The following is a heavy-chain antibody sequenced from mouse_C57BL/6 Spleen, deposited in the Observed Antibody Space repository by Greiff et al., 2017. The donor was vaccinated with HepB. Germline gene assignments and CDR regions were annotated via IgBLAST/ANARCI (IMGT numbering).Heavy chain of an antibody. CDR1: GYSITSGYY. CDR2: ISYDGSN. V-gene: IGHV3-6*01. CDR3: ARDDFDV. Sequence: QLVESGPGLVKPSQSLSLTCSVTGYSITSGYYWNWIRQFPGNKLEWMGYISYDGSNNYNPSLKNRISITRDTSKNQFFLKLNSVTTEDTATYYCARDDFDVWGTGTTVTVSS. J-gene: IGHJ1*03.